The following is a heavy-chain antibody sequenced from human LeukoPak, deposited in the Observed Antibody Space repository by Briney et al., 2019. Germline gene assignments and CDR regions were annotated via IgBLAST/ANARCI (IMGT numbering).Heavy chain of an antibody. CDR1: GYTFSSYA. CDR3: ARSNNDGDYLGVGFDY. D-gene: IGHD4-17*01. J-gene: IGHJ4*02. V-gene: IGHV7-4-1*02. Sequence: ASVKVSCKASGYTFSSYAMNWVRQAPGQGLEWMGWINTNTGNPTYAQGFTGRFVFSLDTSVSTAYLQISSLQAEDTAVYYCARSNNDGDYLGVGFDYWGQGTLVIVSS. CDR2: INTNTGNP.